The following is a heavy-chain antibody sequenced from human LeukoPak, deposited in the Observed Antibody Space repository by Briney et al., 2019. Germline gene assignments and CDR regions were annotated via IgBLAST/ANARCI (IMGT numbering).Heavy chain of an antibody. Sequence: SETLSLTCSVSVGSISSSYYYWGWIRQPPGKGLEWIGSIYYSGSTYYNPSLKSRVTISVGTSKNQFSLKLSSVTAAGTAVYYCARDEMEHHGSYYDFWGQGILVSVSS. D-gene: IGHD1/OR15-1a*01. CDR1: VGSISSSYYY. J-gene: IGHJ4*02. CDR3: ARDEMEHHGSYYDF. V-gene: IGHV4-39*02. CDR2: IYYSGST.